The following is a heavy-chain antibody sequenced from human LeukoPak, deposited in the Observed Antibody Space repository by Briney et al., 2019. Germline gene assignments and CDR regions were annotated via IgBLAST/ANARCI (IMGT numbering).Heavy chain of an antibody. CDR1: GFTVSSNY. J-gene: IGHJ4*02. D-gene: IGHD3-10*01. CDR2: IYSGGST. V-gene: IGHV3-53*01. Sequence: GGSLRLSCAASGFTVSSNYMSWVRQAPGKGLEWVSVIYSGGSTYYADSVKGRFTISRDNSENTLYLQMNSLRAEDTAVYYCARGIHGSGSYWEGYYFDYWGQGTLVTVSS. CDR3: ARGIHGSGSYWEGYYFDY.